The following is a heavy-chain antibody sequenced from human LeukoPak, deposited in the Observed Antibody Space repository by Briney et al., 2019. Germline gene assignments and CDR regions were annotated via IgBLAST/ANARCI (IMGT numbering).Heavy chain of an antibody. J-gene: IGHJ5*02. CDR1: GGSISSYY. CDR3: ARGPENYGSGSYPKGWFDP. Sequence: MSSETLSLTCTVSGGSISSYYWSWIRQPPGKGLEWIGYIYYSGSTNYNPSLKSRVTISVDTSKNQFSLKLSSATAADTAVYYCARGPENYGSGSYPKGWFDPWGQGALVTVSS. CDR2: IYYSGST. V-gene: IGHV4-59*01. D-gene: IGHD3-10*01.